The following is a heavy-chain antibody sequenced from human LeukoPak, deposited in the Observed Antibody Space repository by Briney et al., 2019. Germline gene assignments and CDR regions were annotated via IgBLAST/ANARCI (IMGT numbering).Heavy chain of an antibody. CDR3: XXXGYNDXWSRPHDAFDI. V-gene: IGHV5-51*01. Sequence: GESLKISCKGFGNRFTSYWMAWVRQTPGTGLEWMGVIHLGDSETRYSPTFQGRVTFSADKSTATAFLQWTSLKASDTVIYYCXXXGYNDXWSRPHDAFDIWGQGTVVTVSS. D-gene: IGHD3/OR15-3a*01. CDR2: IHLGDSET. J-gene: IGHJ3*02. CDR1: GNRFTSYW.